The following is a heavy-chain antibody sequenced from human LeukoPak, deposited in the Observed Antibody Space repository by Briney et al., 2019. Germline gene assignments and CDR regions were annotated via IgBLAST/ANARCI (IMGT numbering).Heavy chain of an antibody. CDR1: GYIFSNYG. J-gene: IGHJ4*02. CDR3: ARDFLEAERRTEDYFDY. Sequence: ASVKVSCKASGYIFSNYGISWVRQAPGQGLEWMGWISNYDGRTNFALNFQGRVTLTTDTSTSTAYMELRTLRSDDTAVYYCARDFLEAERRTEDYFDYWRQGTLVIVSS. V-gene: IGHV1-18*01. D-gene: IGHD1-1*01. CDR2: ISNYDGRT.